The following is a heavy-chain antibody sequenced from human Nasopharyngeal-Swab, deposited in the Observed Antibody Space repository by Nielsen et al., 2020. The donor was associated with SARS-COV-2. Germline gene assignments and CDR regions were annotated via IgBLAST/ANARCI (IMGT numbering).Heavy chain of an antibody. CDR2: IYYSGST. CDR3: ASWPGDYYDSSGYYY. J-gene: IGHJ4*02. D-gene: IGHD3-22*01. V-gene: IGHV4-59*08. CDR1: GGSISSYY. Sequence: SETLSLTCTVSGGSISSYYWSWIRQPPGKGLEWIGYIYYSGSTNYNPSLKSRVTISVDTSKNQFSLKLSSVTAADTAVYYCASWPGDYYDSSGYYYWGQGTLVTVSS.